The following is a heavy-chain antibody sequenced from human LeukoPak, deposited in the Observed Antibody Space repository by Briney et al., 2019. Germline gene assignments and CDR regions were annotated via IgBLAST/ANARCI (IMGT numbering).Heavy chain of an antibody. CDR2: IYYSGST. D-gene: IGHD3-22*01. J-gene: IGHJ4*02. CDR1: GGSISSSSYY. V-gene: IGHV4-39*01. CDR3: GKALIGGVPNFFDY. Sequence: SETLSLTCTVSGGSISSSSYYWGWIRQPPGKGLEWIGSIYYSGSTYYNPSLKSRVTISVDTSKNQFSLKLSSVTAADTAVYLLGKALIGGVPNFFDYGGQGTLVPVSS.